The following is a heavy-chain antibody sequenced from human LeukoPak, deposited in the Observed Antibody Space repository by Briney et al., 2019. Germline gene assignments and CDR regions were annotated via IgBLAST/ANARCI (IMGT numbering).Heavy chain of an antibody. V-gene: IGHV3-11*04. D-gene: IGHD2-15*01. CDR1: GFTFSDYY. CDR2: ISSSGSTI. J-gene: IGHJ5*02. CDR3: ARVGYCSGGSCYPSWFDP. Sequence: GGSLRLSCAASGFTFSDYYMSWIRQAPGKGLEWVAYISSSGSTIYYADSVKGRFTISRDNAKNSLYLQMNSLRAEDTAVYYCARVGYCSGGSCYPSWFDPWGQGTLVTVSS.